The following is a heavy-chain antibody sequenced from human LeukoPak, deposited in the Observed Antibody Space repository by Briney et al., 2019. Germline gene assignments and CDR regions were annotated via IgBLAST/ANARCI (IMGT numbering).Heavy chain of an antibody. Sequence: ASVKVSCKASGYTFTSYGISWVRQAPGQGLEWMGWISAYNGNTNYAQKFQGRVTMTRDTSTSTVYMELSSLRSEDTAVYYCARDRVLMVYAGGYFQHWGQGTLVTVSS. CDR1: GYTFTSYG. J-gene: IGHJ1*01. CDR2: ISAYNGNT. V-gene: IGHV1-18*01. CDR3: ARDRVLMVYAGGYFQH. D-gene: IGHD2-8*01.